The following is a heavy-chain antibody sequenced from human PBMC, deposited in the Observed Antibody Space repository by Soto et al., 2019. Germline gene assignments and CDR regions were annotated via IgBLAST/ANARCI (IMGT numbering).Heavy chain of an antibody. D-gene: IGHD2-15*01. CDR2: ISGSGGST. V-gene: IGHV3-23*01. CDR1: GFTFSSYA. Sequence: GGSLRLSCAASGFTFSSYAMSWVRQAPGKGLEWVSAISGSGGSTYYADSVKGRFTISRDNSKNTLYLQMNSLRAEDTAVYYCAKWFVVVVAATDPHAFDIWGQGTMVTVSS. CDR3: AKWFVVVVAATDPHAFDI. J-gene: IGHJ3*02.